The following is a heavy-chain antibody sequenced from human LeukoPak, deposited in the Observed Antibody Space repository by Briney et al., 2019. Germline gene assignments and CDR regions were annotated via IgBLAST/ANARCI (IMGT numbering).Heavy chain of an antibody. CDR3: AKDGVYGDYLLDY. D-gene: IGHD4-17*01. Sequence: PGRSLRLSCAASGFTFSSYGMHWVRQAPGKGLEWVAVISYDGSNKYYADSVKGRFTISRDNSKNTLYLQMNSLRAEDTAVYYCAKDGVYGDYLLDYWGQGTLVTVSS. J-gene: IGHJ4*02. V-gene: IGHV3-30*18. CDR1: GFTFSSYG. CDR2: ISYDGSNK.